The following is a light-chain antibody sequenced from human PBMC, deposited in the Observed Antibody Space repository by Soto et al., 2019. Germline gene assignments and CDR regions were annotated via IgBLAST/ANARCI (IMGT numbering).Light chain of an antibody. Sequence: EIVLTQSPGTLSLSPGERAXLSXXTSQSRGSNFLAWXQHKPGXXPXXLIYASSNRATGIPDRFSGSASGTDFPLTINRLEPEDFAVDDCQLYGISPHFGQGTRLEIK. CDR3: QLYGISPH. J-gene: IGKJ5*01. CDR2: ASS. CDR1: QSRGSNF. V-gene: IGKV3-20*01.